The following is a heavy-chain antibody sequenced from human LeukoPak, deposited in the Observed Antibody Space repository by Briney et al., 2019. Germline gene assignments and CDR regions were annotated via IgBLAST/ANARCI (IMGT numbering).Heavy chain of an antibody. CDR2: TYYTSQWYN. CDR1: GDSVSTNSAA. D-gene: IGHD2-2*01. Sequence: SQTRSLTCAISGDSVSTNSAAWNWIRQSPSRGLEWLGRTYYTSQWYNEYAASVKSRITIHPDTSKNQLSLQLNSVTPEDTAVYYCARDFYCSSYSCGFDCWGQGTLVT. CDR3: ARDFYCSSYSCGFDC. V-gene: IGHV6-1*01. J-gene: IGHJ4*02.